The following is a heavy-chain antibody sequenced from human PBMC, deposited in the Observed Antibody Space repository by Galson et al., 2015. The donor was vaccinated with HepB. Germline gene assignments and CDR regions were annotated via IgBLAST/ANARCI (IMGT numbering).Heavy chain of an antibody. Sequence: SLRLSCAASGFTFSSYAMSWVRQAPGKGLEWVSAISGSGGSTYYADSVKGRFTISGDNSKNTLYLQMNSLRAEDTAVYYCALGGLWFGELPRDAFDIWGQGTMVTVSS. D-gene: IGHD3-10*01. CDR1: GFTFSSYA. J-gene: IGHJ3*02. CDR2: ISGSGGST. CDR3: ALGGLWFGELPRDAFDI. V-gene: IGHV3-23*01.